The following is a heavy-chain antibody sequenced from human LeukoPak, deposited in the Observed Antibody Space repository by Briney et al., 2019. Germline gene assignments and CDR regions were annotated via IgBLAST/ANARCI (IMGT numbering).Heavy chain of an antibody. V-gene: IGHV3-64D*06. D-gene: IGHD6-19*01. J-gene: IGHJ4*02. CDR1: GFTFGSYA. CDR2: ISSNGGST. CDR3: VKVGSGRPFDY. Sequence: GGSLRLSCSASGFTFGSYAMHWVRQAPGKGLEYVSAISSNGGSTYYADSVKGRFTISRDNSKNTLYLQMSSLRAEDTAVYYCVKVGSGRPFDYWGQGTRVTVSS.